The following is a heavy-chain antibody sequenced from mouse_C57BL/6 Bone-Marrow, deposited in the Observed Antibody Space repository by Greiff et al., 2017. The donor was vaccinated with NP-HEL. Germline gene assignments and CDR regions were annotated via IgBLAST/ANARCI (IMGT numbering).Heavy chain of an antibody. J-gene: IGHJ2*01. CDR1: GYTFTSYW. CDR3: AGGLRQLRPPDY. V-gene: IGHV1-55*01. CDR2: IYPGSGST. D-gene: IGHD3-2*02. Sequence: QVQLQQPGAELVKPGASVKMSCKASGYTFTSYWITWVKQRPGQGLEWIGDIYPGSGSTNYNEKFKSKATLTVDTSSSTAYMQLSSLTSEDSAVYDCAGGLRQLRPPDYWGQGTTLTVSS.